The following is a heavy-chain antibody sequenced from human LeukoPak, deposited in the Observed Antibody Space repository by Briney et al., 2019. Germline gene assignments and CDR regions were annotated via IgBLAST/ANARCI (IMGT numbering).Heavy chain of an antibody. V-gene: IGHV5-51*01. CDR3: ARRQYSGYDFDF. CDR2: IYPRDSDT. D-gene: IGHD5-12*01. J-gene: IGHJ4*02. Sequence: GESLKISCKASGYIFTNYWIGWVRQMPGKGLGWMGIIYPRDSDTRYSPSFQGQVTVSADRSISTAYLQWNTLEASDTAMYYCARRQYSGYDFDFWGQGTLVTVSS. CDR1: GYIFTNYW.